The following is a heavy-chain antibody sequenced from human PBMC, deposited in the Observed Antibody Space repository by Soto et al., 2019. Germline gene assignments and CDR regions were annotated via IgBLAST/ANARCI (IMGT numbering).Heavy chain of an antibody. CDR1: GFTFSNYA. CDR2: VSYDGSKQ. D-gene: IGHD3-22*01. Sequence: QVQLVESGGGVGQPGRSLRVSCAASGFTFSNYAMHWVRQAPGKGLEWVAVVSYDGSKQFYADSVEGRFTISRDSSKSTLYLHMDNLRDEDTAVYYCARDRVYYYDSSGYYNFDYWGQGTLVTVSS. CDR3: ARDRVYYYDSSGYYNFDY. J-gene: IGHJ4*02. V-gene: IGHV3-30-3*01.